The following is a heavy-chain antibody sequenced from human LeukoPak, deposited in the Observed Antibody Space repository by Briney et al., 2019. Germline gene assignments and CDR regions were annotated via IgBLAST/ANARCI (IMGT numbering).Heavy chain of an antibody. V-gene: IGHV4-39*01. D-gene: IGHD7-27*01. CDR2: IYYTGST. CDR3: ARSPNRGSPASSFDL. Sequence: PSETLSLTCTASGFSITTTNYYCGWLRQPPWKGLEWIGSIYYTGSTYDNPSLESRVSISIDTSKSQFSLKMSSVTGADTAVYYCARSPNRGSPASSFDLWGRGTLVTVSP. J-gene: IGHJ2*01. CDR1: GFSITTTNYY.